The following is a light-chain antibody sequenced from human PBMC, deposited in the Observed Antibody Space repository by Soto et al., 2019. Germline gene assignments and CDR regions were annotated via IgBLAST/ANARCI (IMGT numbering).Light chain of an antibody. CDR1: QSFRGL. J-gene: IGKJ5*01. CDR3: QQRHMWPIT. V-gene: IGKV3-11*01. Sequence: VVLTQAPVTLSVSPGERATLAWRASQSFRGLLAWYQQKRGQAPRPLIYHAYHRDTGIPPRFSGSGSGTDFTLTISSLEPEDSAVYYCQQRHMWPITFGQGTRLEIK. CDR2: HAY.